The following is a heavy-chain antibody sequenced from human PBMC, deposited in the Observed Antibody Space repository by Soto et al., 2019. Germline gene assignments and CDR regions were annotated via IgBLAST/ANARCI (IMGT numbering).Heavy chain of an antibody. J-gene: IGHJ4*02. CDR1: GYSFTSYW. V-gene: IGHV5-10-1*03. D-gene: IGHD3-10*01. Sequence: EVQLVQSGAEVKKPGESLRISCKGSGYSFTSYWISWVRQMPGKGLEWMGRIDTSDSYTNYSPSFQGHVTISADKSISTAYLQWSSLKASDTAMYYCARTDYYGSGSYYNRSDYWGQGTLVTVSS. CDR2: IDTSDSYT. CDR3: ARTDYYGSGSYYNRSDY.